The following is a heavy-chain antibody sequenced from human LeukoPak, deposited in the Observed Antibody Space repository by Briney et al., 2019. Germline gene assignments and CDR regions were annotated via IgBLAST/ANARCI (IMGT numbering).Heavy chain of an antibody. Sequence: SETLSLTCAVYGGSFSGYYWSWIRQPPGKGLEWIGEINHSGSTNYNPSLKSRVTISVDTSKNQFSLKLSSVTAADTAVYYCARRSIGRYFDWLLLKRYYYYYMDVWGKGTTVTISS. D-gene: IGHD3-9*01. CDR3: ARRSIGRYFDWLLLKRYYYYYMDV. J-gene: IGHJ6*03. CDR1: GGSFSGYY. V-gene: IGHV4-34*01. CDR2: INHSGST.